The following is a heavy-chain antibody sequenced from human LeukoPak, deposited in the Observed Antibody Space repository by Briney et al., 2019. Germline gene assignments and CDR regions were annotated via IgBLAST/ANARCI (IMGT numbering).Heavy chain of an antibody. Sequence: ASVKVSCKASGYTFTSYGISWVRQAPGQGFEWMGWNSAYNGNTNYAQKLQGRVTMTTDTSTSTAYMELRSLRSDDTAVYYCARDPNYYGSGSYYNVGFFVLWGQGTLVTVSS. J-gene: IGHJ4*02. V-gene: IGHV1-18*01. CDR2: NSAYNGNT. D-gene: IGHD3-10*01. CDR3: ARDPNYYGSGSYYNVGFFVL. CDR1: GYTFTSYG.